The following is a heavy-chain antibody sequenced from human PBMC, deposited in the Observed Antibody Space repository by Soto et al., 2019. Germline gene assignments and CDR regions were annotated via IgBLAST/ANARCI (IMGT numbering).Heavy chain of an antibody. Sequence: GGSLRLSCAASGFTFSSYGMHWVRQAPGKGLEWVAVIWYDGSNKYYADSVKGRFTISRDNSKNTLYLQMNSLRAEDTAVYYCARPVDYSNYSVAYWGQGTLVTVSS. CDR1: GFTFSSYG. V-gene: IGHV3-33*01. CDR2: IWYDGSNK. D-gene: IGHD4-4*01. CDR3: ARPVDYSNYSVAY. J-gene: IGHJ4*02.